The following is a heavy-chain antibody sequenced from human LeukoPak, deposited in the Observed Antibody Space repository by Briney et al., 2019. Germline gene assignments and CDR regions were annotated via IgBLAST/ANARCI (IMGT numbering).Heavy chain of an antibody. J-gene: IGHJ6*03. CDR3: ARSEVIERLGFYMDV. CDR2: IYTSGST. D-gene: IGHD3-16*01. Sequence: SQTLSLTCTVSGGSISSGSYYWSWIRQPAGKGLEWIGRIYTSGSTNYNPSLKSRVTISVDTSKNQFSLKLSSVTAADTAVYYCARSEVIERLGFYMDVWGKGTTVTVSS. V-gene: IGHV4-61*02. CDR1: GGSISSGSYY.